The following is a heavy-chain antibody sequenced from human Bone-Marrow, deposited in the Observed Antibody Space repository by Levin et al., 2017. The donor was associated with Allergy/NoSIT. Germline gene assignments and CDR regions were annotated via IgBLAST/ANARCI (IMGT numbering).Heavy chain of an antibody. Sequence: PGGSLRLSCAASGFTFNDYYMSWIRQAPGKGLEWISYISSSGSIIYYGDSVKGRFTISRDNAKNSLYLQMNSLRVEDAAIYYCVTDSTYDYDDSGNYPYYSHDRGQGSLVTVS. CDR1: GFTFNDYY. V-gene: IGHV3-11*01. J-gene: IGHJ4*02. D-gene: IGHD3-22*01. CDR2: ISSSGSII. CDR3: VTDSTYDYDDSGNYPYYSHD.